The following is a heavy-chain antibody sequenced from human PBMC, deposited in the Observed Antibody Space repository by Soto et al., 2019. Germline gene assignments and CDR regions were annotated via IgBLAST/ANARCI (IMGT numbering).Heavy chain of an antibody. J-gene: IGHJ5*02. CDR1: GGSISSGGYS. V-gene: IGHV4-30-2*01. CDR2: IYHSGST. Sequence: QLQLQESGSGLVKPSQTLSLTCAVSGGSISSGGYSWSWIRQPPGKGLEWIGYIYHSGSTYYNPSLRVRVTISEARSKNRFSLRLSLVPAAATAVYSGARGGGDPGWFDPWGQGTLVTVSS. D-gene: IGHD2-21*02. CDR3: ARGGGDPGWFDP.